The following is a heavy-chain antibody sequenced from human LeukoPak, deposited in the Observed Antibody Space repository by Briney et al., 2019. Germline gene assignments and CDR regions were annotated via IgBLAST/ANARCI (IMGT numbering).Heavy chain of an antibody. Sequence: ASVKVSCKASGYTFTNYGINWVRQAPGQRPEWMGWFSTYNGDTKYAQKLKGRVTLTADTLTSTAYMELRTLISDDAATYYCAIGQGVITWGGADVYDVWGQGTTVIVSS. D-gene: IGHD3-16*01. V-gene: IGHV1-18*01. J-gene: IGHJ3*01. CDR1: GYTFTNYG. CDR3: AIGQGVITWGGADVYDV. CDR2: FSTYNGDT.